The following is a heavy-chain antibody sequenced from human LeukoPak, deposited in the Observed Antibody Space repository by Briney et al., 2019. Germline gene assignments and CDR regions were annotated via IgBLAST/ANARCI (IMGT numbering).Heavy chain of an antibody. CDR3: ASEGNDLGAFEM. D-gene: IGHD1-1*01. J-gene: IGHJ3*02. CDR1: GFTFNSYW. CDR2: INQDGRHT. Sequence: PGGSLRLSCGASGFTFNSYWMHWVRQAPGKGPEWVANINQDGRHTYYVDSVRGRFTISRDNAKDSLYLQMNSLGAEDTAAYYCASEGNDLGAFEMWGQGTMVTVSS. V-gene: IGHV3-7*01.